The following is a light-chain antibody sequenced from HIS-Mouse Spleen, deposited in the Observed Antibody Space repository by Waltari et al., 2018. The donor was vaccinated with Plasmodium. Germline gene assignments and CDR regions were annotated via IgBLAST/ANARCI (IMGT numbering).Light chain of an antibody. CDR3: QQYGSSPPLT. Sequence: ELVLTPSPGTLSFSPGEKTTLSCRASQRVSSSYLAWYQQKPGQAPRLLIYGASSRATGSPARCSGSGAGTDFTLTISRLEPEDVAVYYCQQYGSSPPLTFGGGTKVEIK. CDR2: GAS. J-gene: IGKJ4*01. CDR1: QRVSSSY. V-gene: IGKV3-20*01.